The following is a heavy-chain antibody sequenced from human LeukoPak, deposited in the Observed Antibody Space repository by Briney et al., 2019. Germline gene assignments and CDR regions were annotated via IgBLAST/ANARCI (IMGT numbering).Heavy chain of an antibody. CDR1: GFTFSSYA. V-gene: IGHV3-30-3*01. CDR2: ISYDGSNK. Sequence: GGSPRLSCAASGFTFSSYAMHWVRQAPGKGLEWVAVISYDGSNKYYADSVKGRFTISRDNSKNTLYLQMNSLRAEDTAVYYCARAELLHYFDYWGQGTLVTVSS. J-gene: IGHJ4*02. D-gene: IGHD1-26*01. CDR3: ARAELLHYFDY.